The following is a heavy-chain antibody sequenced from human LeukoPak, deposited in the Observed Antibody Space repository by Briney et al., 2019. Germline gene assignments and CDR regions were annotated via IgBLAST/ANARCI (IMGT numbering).Heavy chain of an antibody. CDR2: ISYDGSNK. D-gene: IGHD6-6*01. CDR3: ARDLIRARIAAAFDY. CDR1: GFTFSSYA. Sequence: GGSLRLSCAASGFTFSSYAMHWVRQAPGKGLEWVAVISYDGSNKYYADSVKGRFTISRDNSKNTLYLQMNSLRAEDTAVYYCARDLIRARIAAAFDYWGQGTLVTASS. J-gene: IGHJ4*02. V-gene: IGHV3-30*01.